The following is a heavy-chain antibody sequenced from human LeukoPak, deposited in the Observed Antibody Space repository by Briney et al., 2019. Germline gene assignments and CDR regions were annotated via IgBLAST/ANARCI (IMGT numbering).Heavy chain of an antibody. CDR2: TYSGGST. J-gene: IGHJ3*02. CDR3: ARGGLGPGTFDT. CDR1: GFTVSSIY. D-gene: IGHD3-10*01. Sequence: AGGSLRLSCGASGFTVSSIYMAWVRQAPGKDLDWVSVTYSGGSTFYADSLRARFTVSRDNSKNTLYLQINSLRAEDTAIYYCARGGLGPGTFDTWGQGTMVTVSS. V-gene: IGHV3-66*01.